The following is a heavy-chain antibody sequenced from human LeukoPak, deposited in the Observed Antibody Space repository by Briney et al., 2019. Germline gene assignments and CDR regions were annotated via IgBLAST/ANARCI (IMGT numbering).Heavy chain of an antibody. CDR1: GFTFSSYG. J-gene: IGHJ4*02. CDR2: ISGSGGST. CDR3: AKDDGDYGFDY. D-gene: IGHD4-17*01. Sequence: GGSLRLSCAASGFTFSSYGMSWVRQAPGKGLEWVSAISGSGGSTYYADSVKGRFTISRDNSKKTLYLQMSSLRAEDTAVYFCAKDDGDYGFDYWGQGTLVTVSS. V-gene: IGHV3-23*01.